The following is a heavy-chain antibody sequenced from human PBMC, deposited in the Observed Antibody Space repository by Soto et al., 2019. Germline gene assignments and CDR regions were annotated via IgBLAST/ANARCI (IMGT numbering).Heavy chain of an antibody. V-gene: IGHV4-39*01. D-gene: IGHD3-9*01. Sequence: SETLSLTCTVSGGSISSSSYYWGWIRQPPGKGLEWIGSIYYSGSTYYNPSLKSRVTISVDTPKNQFSLKLSSVTAAGTAVYYCATHPTLRYFDWLSNSDYFDYWGQGTLVTVSS. CDR1: GGSISSSSYY. CDR2: IYYSGST. CDR3: ATHPTLRYFDWLSNSDYFDY. J-gene: IGHJ4*02.